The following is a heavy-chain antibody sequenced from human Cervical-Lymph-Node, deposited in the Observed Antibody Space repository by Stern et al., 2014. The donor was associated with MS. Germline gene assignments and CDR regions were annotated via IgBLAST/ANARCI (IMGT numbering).Heavy chain of an antibody. J-gene: IGHJ4*02. CDR2: INGGGDST. Sequence: EVQLVESGGGLVQPGGSLRLSCAASGFTFSSYAMSWVRQAPGKGLDWVSAINGGGDSTYYADSVKGRVTISRDNSKNTLYVQMNSLRTEDTAVYYCARGPILTGYDYWGQGTLVTVSS. CDR3: ARGPILTGYDY. D-gene: IGHD3-9*01. V-gene: IGHV3-23*04. CDR1: GFTFSSYA.